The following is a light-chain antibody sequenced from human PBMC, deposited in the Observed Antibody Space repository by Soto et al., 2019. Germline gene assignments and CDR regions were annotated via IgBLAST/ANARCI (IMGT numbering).Light chain of an antibody. CDR1: SSDVGGYNF. CDR3: SSYTSNSTYG. J-gene: IGLJ1*01. CDR2: EVS. Sequence: QSALNQPASVSGSPGQSITISCTGTSSDVGGYNFVSWYQLHPGKAPTLMMFEVSNRPSGVSNRFSGSKSSNTASLTISGLQSEVDAYYYCSSYTSNSTYGFGTGPKVTGL. V-gene: IGLV2-14*01.